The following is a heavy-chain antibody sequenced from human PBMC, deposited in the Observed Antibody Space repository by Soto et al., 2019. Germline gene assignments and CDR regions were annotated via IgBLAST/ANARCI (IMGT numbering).Heavy chain of an antibody. CDR1: GFTFSSYW. CDR3: ARDRYSYYDFWSGSLPYYYYGMDV. V-gene: IGHV3-7*01. D-gene: IGHD3-3*01. Sequence: PGGSLRLSCAASGFTFSSYWMSWVRQAPGKGLEWVANIKKDGSEKYYVDSVKGRFTISRDNAKNSLYLQMNSLRAEDTAVYYCARDRYSYYDFWSGSLPYYYYGMDVWGQGTTVTVSS. J-gene: IGHJ6*02. CDR2: IKKDGSEK.